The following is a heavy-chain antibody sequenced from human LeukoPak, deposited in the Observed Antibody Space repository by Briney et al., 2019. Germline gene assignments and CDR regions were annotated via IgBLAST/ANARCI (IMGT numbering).Heavy chain of an antibody. J-gene: IGHJ4*02. CDR2: INPNSGGT. CDR1: GYTFTDYY. V-gene: IGHV1-2*02. CDR3: ARGSRFDY. D-gene: IGHD1-26*01. Sequence: ASVKVSCKASGYTFTDYYMQWVRLAPGQGLEWMGWINPNSGGTNYAQQFQGRVTMTSDTSISTAYMEPSRLRSDHPAVYYCARGSRFDYWGQGTLVTVSS.